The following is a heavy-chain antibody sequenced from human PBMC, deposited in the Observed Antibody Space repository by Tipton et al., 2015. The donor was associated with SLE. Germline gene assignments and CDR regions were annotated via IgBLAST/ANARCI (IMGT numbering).Heavy chain of an antibody. V-gene: IGHV3-23*03. D-gene: IGHD2-2*01. CDR1: GFTFSTYA. Sequence: GSLRLSCAASGFTFSTYAMSWVRQAPGKGLEWVSVIYSGGGGTYYADSVKGRFTISRDNSKNTLFLQMNSLRVEDTAVYYCARDVRYRTRADCFGPNYYYFYGMDVWGQGTTVIVTS. CDR2: IYSGGGGT. CDR3: ARDVRYRTRADCFGPNYYYFYGMDV. J-gene: IGHJ6*02.